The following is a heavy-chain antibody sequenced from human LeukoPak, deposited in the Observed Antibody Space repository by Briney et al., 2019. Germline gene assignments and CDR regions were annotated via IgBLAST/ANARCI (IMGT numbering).Heavy chain of an antibody. V-gene: IGHV5-51*01. CDR2: IYPGDSHT. D-gene: IGHD2-2*02. Sequence: GESLKISCKGSGYSFPNYWIGWVRQMPGKGLEWTGIIYPGDSHTRYSPSFQDQVTISVDKSITTAYLQWSSLKASDTAMYYCARGPYAYTSSATLGSYNWFDPWGQGSLVTVSS. CDR3: ARGPYAYTSSATLGSYNWFDP. CDR1: GYSFPNYW. J-gene: IGHJ5*02.